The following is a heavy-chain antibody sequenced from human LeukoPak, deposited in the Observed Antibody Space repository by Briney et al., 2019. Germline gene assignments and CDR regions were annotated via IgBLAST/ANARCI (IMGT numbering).Heavy chain of an antibody. CDR2: IKQDGSEK. V-gene: IGHV3-7*01. CDR1: GFTFSSYW. Sequence: GGSLRPSCAASGFTFSSYWMSWVRQAPGKGLEWVANIKQDGSEKYYVDSVKGRFTISRDNAKNSLYLQMNSLRAEDMAVYYCATRGYGSGSFYYYYYYYMDVWGKGTTVTVSS. D-gene: IGHD3-10*01. J-gene: IGHJ6*03. CDR3: ATRGYGSGSFYYYYYYYMDV.